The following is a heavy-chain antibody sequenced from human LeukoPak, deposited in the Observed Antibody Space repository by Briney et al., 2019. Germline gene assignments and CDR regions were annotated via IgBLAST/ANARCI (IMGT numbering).Heavy chain of an antibody. D-gene: IGHD4-23*01. V-gene: IGHV1-2*02. J-gene: IGHJ4*02. CDR3: ARDMVYGGSNDDFDY. CDR1: GYTFTGYY. CDR2: INPNSGGT. Sequence: ASVKVSCKASGYTFTGYYMHWVRQAPGQGLEWMGWINPNSGGTNYAQKFQGRVTMTRDTSISTAYMELSRLRSGDTAVYYCARDMVYGGSNDDFDYWGQGTLVTVSS.